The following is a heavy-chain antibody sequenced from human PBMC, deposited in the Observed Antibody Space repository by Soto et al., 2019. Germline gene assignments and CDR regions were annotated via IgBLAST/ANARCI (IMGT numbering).Heavy chain of an antibody. CDR3: ARGINTDSSPRPFSY. CDR2: ISYDGSNK. Sequence: GWSLRLACASSGFTFISYAMHWVRQAPGKGLEWVAVISYDGSNKYYADSVKGRFTISRDNSKNTLYLQMNSLGAEDTAVYYCARGINTDSSPRPFSYWGQGTLVTVSS. J-gene: IGHJ4*02. V-gene: IGHV3-30-3*01. CDR1: GFTFISYA. D-gene: IGHD3-22*01.